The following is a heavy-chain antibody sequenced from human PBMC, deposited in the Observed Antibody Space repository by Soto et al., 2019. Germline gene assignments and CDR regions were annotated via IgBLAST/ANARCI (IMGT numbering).Heavy chain of an antibody. V-gene: IGHV3-21*06. CDR2: ISSTTNYI. CDR3: ARESEDLTSNFDY. CDR1: GFTYTRYS. J-gene: IGHJ4*02. Sequence: GGSLRLSCAASGFTYTRYSMNWVRQAPGKGLEWVSSISSTTNYIYYGDSMKGRFTISRDNAKNSLYLEMNSLRAKDTAVYYCARESEDLTSNFDYWGQGTLVTVSS.